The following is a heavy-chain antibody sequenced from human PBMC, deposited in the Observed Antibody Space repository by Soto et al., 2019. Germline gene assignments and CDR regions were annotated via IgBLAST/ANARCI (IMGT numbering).Heavy chain of an antibody. V-gene: IGHV3-74*01. J-gene: IGHJ4*02. Sequence: GGSLRLSCVASGFTFSRYWMHWIRQAPGKGPVWVSLINVDGSSSSYVDAVKGRFTISRGNAKNMLYLQMNSVTVEDTAVYYCARDPHGGSFDYWGQGTLVTVSS. D-gene: IGHD3-16*01. CDR1: GFTFSRYW. CDR3: ARDPHGGSFDY. CDR2: INVDGSSS.